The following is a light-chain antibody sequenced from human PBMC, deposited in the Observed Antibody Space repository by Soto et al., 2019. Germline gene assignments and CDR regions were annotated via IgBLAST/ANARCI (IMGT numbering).Light chain of an antibody. CDR1: QSVSSSA. CDR2: GAS. J-gene: IGKJ1*01. Sequence: EIVLTQSPGTLSLSPGERATLSCSASQSVSSSALAWYQQKPGQAPRLLIYGASTRASGIPDRFSGSGSGTDFTLTISRLEPADFEVYYCQQYGNSPWTFGQGTKVEIK. V-gene: IGKV3-20*01. CDR3: QQYGNSPWT.